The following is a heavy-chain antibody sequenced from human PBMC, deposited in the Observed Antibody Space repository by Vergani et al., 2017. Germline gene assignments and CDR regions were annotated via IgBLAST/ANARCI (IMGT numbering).Heavy chain of an antibody. D-gene: IGHD2-2*01. CDR1: GYTFTDYF. CDR3: ARVGTSSNRDYFDY. CDR2: INPNSGGT. V-gene: IGHV1-2*02. Sequence: QVQLVQSGAEVKKPGASVKVSCKASGYTFTDYFMHWVRQAPGQGLEWMVWINPNSGGTNYAQKFQGRVTMTRDTSISTAYMELSNLRSDDTAVYYCARVGTSSNRDYFDYWRQGTLVTVSS. J-gene: IGHJ4*02.